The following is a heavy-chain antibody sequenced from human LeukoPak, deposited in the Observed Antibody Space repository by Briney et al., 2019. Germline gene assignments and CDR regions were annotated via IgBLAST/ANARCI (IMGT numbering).Heavy chain of an antibody. V-gene: IGHV3-7*04. CDR1: GFTFSSYW. J-gene: IGHJ4*02. CDR3: ARVLHKRNYDGDAYYGF. Sequence: PGGSLRLSCAASGFTFSSYWMSWVRQAPGKGLEWVANIKQDGSEKYYVDSVKGRFTISRDNAKNSLYLQMNSLRAEDTAVYYCARVLHKRNYDGDAYYGFWGQGTLVTVSS. CDR2: IKQDGSEK. D-gene: IGHD3-22*01.